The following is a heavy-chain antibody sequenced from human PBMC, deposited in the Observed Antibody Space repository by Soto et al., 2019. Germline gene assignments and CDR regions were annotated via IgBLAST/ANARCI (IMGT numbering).Heavy chain of an antibody. CDR2: ISAYNGNT. CDR3: ARGVNRYCSSTSCQTPGYHYYYMDV. CDR1: GYTFTSYG. D-gene: IGHD2-2*01. J-gene: IGHJ6*03. V-gene: IGHV1-18*01. Sequence: ASVKVSCKASGYTFTSYGISWARHAPGQGLEWMGWISAYNGNTNYAQKLQGRVTMTTDTSTSTAYMELRSLRSDDTAVYYCARGVNRYCSSTSCQTPGYHYYYMDVWGKGTTVTVSS.